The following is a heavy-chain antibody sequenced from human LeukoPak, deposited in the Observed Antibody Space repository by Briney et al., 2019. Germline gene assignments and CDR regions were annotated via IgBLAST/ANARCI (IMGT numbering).Heavy chain of an antibody. CDR1: GYSISSGYY. CDR2: IYHSGST. V-gene: IGHV4-38-2*01. J-gene: IGHJ3*02. CDR3: AGRRDSSSDAFDI. D-gene: IGHD6-6*01. Sequence: SETLSLTCAVSGYSISSGYYWGWIRQPPGKGLEWIGSIYHSGSTYYNPSLKSRVTISVDTSKNQFSLKLSSVTAADTAVYYCAGRRDSSSDAFDIWGQGTMVTVSS.